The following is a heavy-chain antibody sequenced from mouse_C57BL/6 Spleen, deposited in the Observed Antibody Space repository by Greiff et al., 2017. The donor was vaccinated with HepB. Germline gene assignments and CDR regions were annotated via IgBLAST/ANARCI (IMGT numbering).Heavy chain of an antibody. V-gene: IGHV14-4*01. CDR1: GFNIKDDY. CDR2: IDPGNGDT. CDR3: TTTPTWDGFAY. D-gene: IGHD4-1*01. J-gene: IGHJ3*01. Sequence: EVQLQQSGAELVRPGASVKLSCTASGFNIKDDYMHWVKQRPEQGLEWIGWIDPGNGDTEYASKFQGKATITADTSSNTAYLQLSSLTSEDTAVYYCTTTPTWDGFAYWGQGTLVTVSA.